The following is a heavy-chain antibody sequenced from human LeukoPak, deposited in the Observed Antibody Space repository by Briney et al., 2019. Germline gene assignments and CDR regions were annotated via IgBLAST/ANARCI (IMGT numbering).Heavy chain of an antibody. Sequence: ASVKVSCKASGYTFTNFGISWVRWAPGQGLEWMGWISGYNGNTNYAQKLQGRVTMTTDTSTSTAYMDLRSLRSDDTAVYYCARDRHRRHYYDSSLHPPLDYWGQGTLVTVSS. V-gene: IGHV1-18*01. J-gene: IGHJ4*02. CDR1: GYTFTNFG. CDR3: ARDRHRRHYYDSSLHPPLDY. D-gene: IGHD3-22*01. CDR2: ISGYNGNT.